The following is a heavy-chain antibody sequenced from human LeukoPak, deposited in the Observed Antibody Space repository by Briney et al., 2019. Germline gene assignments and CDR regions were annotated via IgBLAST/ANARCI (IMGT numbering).Heavy chain of an antibody. V-gene: IGHV1-2*02. Sequence: GASVKVSCKPSGYTFTDNYLLWVRQAPGQGLEGVGWINPNSGGTKYAQKFQGRVTMTRDTSISTAYMELSRLRSDDTAVYYCARGDYSSTSCFDYWGQGTLVTVSS. D-gene: IGHD2-2*01. J-gene: IGHJ4*02. CDR3: ARGDYSSTSCFDY. CDR1: GYTFTDNY. CDR2: INPNSGGT.